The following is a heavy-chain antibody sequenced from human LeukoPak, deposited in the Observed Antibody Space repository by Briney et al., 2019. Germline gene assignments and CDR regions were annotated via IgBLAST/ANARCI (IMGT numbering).Heavy chain of an antibody. CDR2: ISGSGGST. CDR1: GYTFNSYA. V-gene: IGHV3-23*01. D-gene: IGHD3-10*01. Sequence: AGGSLRLSCAASGYTFNSYAMSWVRQAPGKGLEWVSAISGSGGSTYYADSVKGRFTISRDNSKNTLYLQMNSLRAEDTALYYCAKEPASGSCFDYWGQGTLVTVS. CDR3: AKEPASGSCFDY. J-gene: IGHJ4*02.